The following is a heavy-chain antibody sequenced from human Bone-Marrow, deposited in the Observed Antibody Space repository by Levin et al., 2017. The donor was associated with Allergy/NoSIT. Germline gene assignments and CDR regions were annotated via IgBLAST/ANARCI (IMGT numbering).Heavy chain of an antibody. J-gene: IGHJ6*02. Sequence: GGSLRLSCAASGFTFSSYTMSWVRQAPGKGLEWVSVIWNSGGVKYSADTVKGRVTISRDNSKNTLYLQMSSLRAEDTAVYYCAKASERVLVRGGGFDLWGQGTTVTVSS. V-gene: IGHV3-23*01. CDR1: GFTFSSYT. D-gene: IGHD2-8*02. CDR2: IWNSGGVK. CDR3: AKASERVLVRGGGFDL.